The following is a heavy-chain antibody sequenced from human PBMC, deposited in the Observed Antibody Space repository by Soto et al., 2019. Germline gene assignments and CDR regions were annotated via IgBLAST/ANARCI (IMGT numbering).Heavy chain of an antibody. CDR2: IKSKIYGGTT. CDR1: GFTFSNAW. J-gene: IGHJ4*02. V-gene: IGHV3-15*07. Sequence: EVQLVESGGGLVKPGGSLRLSCAASGFTFSNAWMNWVRQAPGKGLEWVGRIKSKIYGGTTDYAAPVKGRFTISRDNSKNTLYLQMNSIKTEDTAVYYCTWKGADFDYWGQGTLATVSS. CDR3: TWKGADFDY. D-gene: IGHD1-26*01.